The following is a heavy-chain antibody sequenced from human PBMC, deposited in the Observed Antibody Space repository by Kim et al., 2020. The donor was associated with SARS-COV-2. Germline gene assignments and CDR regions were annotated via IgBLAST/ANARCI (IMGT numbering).Heavy chain of an antibody. D-gene: IGHD1-26*01. J-gene: IGHJ4*02. CDR2: RQK. Sequence: RQKYYMEPVQGRFTISRDNAKNSLFLQINSLRAEDTAVYYCARDRGSYFGGQGTLVTVSS. V-gene: IGHV3-7*01. CDR3: ARDRGSYF.